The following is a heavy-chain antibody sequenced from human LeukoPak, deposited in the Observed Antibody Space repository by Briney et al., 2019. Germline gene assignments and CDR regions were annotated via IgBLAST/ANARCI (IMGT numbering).Heavy chain of an antibody. CDR2: IYHSGST. Sequence: SETLSLTCAVSGYSLSSGYYWGWIRQPPGKGLEWIGSIYHSGSTYYNPTLKRRVTISLDTSKNQFSLKLSSVTAADTAVYYCARLGGYDSLTVDYWGQGTLVTVSS. CDR1: GYSLSSGYY. J-gene: IGHJ4*02. CDR3: ARLGGYDSLTVDY. D-gene: IGHD3-9*01. V-gene: IGHV4-38-2*01.